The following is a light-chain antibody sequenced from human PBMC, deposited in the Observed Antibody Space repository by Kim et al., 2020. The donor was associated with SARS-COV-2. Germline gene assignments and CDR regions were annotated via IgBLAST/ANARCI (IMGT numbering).Light chain of an antibody. CDR2: AAS. J-gene: IGKJ3*01. CDR3: QQSYSTPFT. CDR1: QSISSH. V-gene: IGKV1-39*01. Sequence: DIQMTQSPSSLSASVGDRVTITCRTSQSISSHLNWYHQKPGRAPKLLIYAASTLQGGVPSRFSGSGSETDFTLTISSLQPEDSATYFCQQSYSTPFTFGPGTKVDIK.